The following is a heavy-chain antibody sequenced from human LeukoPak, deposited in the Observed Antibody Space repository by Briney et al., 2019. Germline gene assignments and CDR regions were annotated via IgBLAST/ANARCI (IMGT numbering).Heavy chain of an antibody. V-gene: IGHV4-39*01. CDR1: GGSISSTTYY. J-gene: IGHJ4*02. Sequence: SETLSLTCTVPGGSISSTTYYWAWIRQPPGKGLEWIGSVYYSGLTYYTPSLKSRATISVDTSKNQFSLRLTSVTAADTAMYYCASGPAGFDNWGQGMVVTVSS. CDR2: VYYSGLT. CDR3: ASGPAGFDN.